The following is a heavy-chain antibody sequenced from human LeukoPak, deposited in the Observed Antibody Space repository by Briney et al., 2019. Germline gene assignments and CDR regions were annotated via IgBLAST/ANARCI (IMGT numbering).Heavy chain of an antibody. J-gene: IGHJ4*02. D-gene: IGHD3-22*01. CDR3: ARGRGYFYDSSGYYTFDY. V-gene: IGHV2-70*11. CDR2: IDWDDDK. Sequence: SGPTLVKPTQTLTLTCTFSGFSLSTNRMCVSWIRQPPGKALEWVARIDWDDDKYFRTSLETRLTISKDTSKNQVVLTMTNMDPVDTATYYCARGRGYFYDSSGYYTFDYWGQGTLVTVSS. CDR1: GFSLSTNRMC.